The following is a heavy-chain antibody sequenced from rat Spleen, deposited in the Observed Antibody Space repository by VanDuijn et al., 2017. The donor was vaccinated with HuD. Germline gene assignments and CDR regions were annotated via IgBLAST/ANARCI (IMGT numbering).Heavy chain of an antibody. V-gene: IGHV5-20*01. CDR2: LSYDGDNT. CDR3: ARHNSGYGVMDA. CDR1: GFPFSDHY. D-gene: IGHD4-3*01. Sequence: EVHLVESGGGLVQPGRSLKLSCAASGFPFSDHYMAWVRQAPTKGLEWVASLSYDGDNTYYRDSVKGRFSISRDNAKSSLYLQMYSLRSEDTATYYCARHNSGYGVMDAWGQGASVTVSS. J-gene: IGHJ4*01.